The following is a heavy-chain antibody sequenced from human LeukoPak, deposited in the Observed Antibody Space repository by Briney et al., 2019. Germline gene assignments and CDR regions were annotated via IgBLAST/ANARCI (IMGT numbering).Heavy chain of an antibody. D-gene: IGHD6-19*01. J-gene: IGHJ4*02. V-gene: IGHV3-48*03. CDR3: ALLAVASDFDY. Sequence: GGSVTHSCAVSGFPFSIYEMNWVRQAPGKGLEWVSNIGSSSTTRYYADSVKGRFSISRDNAKNSLYLQMNSLRVEDTGVYYCALLAVASDFDYWGQGALVTVSS. CDR1: GFPFSIYE. CDR2: IGSSSTTR.